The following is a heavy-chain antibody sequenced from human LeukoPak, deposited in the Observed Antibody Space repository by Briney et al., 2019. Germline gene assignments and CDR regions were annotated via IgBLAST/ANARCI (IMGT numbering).Heavy chain of an antibody. D-gene: IGHD1-7*01. Sequence: SETLSLTCAVSGGSISSSSYYWGWVRQPPGKGLEWIGTINYSGNTYYNPSLKSRVTISVDTSKSQFPLKLSSVTAADTAVYYCARRKTGTMEDYWGQGTLVTVSS. CDR1: GGSISSSSYY. J-gene: IGHJ4*02. V-gene: IGHV4-39*01. CDR2: INYSGNT. CDR3: ARRKTGTMEDY.